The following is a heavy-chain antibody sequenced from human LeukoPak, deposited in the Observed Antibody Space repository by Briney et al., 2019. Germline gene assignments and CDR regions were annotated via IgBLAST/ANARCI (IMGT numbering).Heavy chain of an antibody. CDR3: ARGDQNGYGYSRDY. J-gene: IGHJ4*02. CDR2: IYSGGST. V-gene: IGHV3-53*01. Sequence: GGSLRLSCAASGFTVRSNYMSWVRQAPGKGLEWVSVIYSGGSTYYADSVKGRFTISRDNSKNTLYLQMNSLRAEDTAVYYCARGDQNGYGYSRDYWGQGTLVTVSS. D-gene: IGHD5-18*01. CDR1: GFTVRSNY.